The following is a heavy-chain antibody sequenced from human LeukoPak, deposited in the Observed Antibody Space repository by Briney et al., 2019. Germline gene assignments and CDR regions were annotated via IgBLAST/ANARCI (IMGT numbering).Heavy chain of an antibody. CDR2: INHSGST. CDR1: GGSFSGYY. Sequence: PSETLSLTCAVYGGSFSGYYWSWIRQPPGKGLEWIGEINHSGSTNYNPSLKSRVTISVDTSKNQFSLKLSSVTAADTAVYYCARDSRRYYYGSGSYYIDYWGQGTLVTVSS. D-gene: IGHD3-10*01. J-gene: IGHJ4*02. V-gene: IGHV4-34*01. CDR3: ARDSRRYYYGSGSYYIDY.